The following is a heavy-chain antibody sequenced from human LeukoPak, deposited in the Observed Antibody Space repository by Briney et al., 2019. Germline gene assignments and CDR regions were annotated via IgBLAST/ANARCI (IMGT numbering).Heavy chain of an antibody. CDR3: ARDAATINFDY. D-gene: IGHD5-24*01. V-gene: IGHV7-4-1*02. J-gene: IGHJ4*02. Sequence: ASVKVSCKASGYTFTGYSINWVRQAPGQGLEWMGWINIYTGNPTYAQGFTGRFVFSLDTSVSTAYLQISSLKAEDTVVYYCARDAATINFDYWGQGTLVTVSS. CDR1: GYTFTGYS. CDR2: INIYTGNP.